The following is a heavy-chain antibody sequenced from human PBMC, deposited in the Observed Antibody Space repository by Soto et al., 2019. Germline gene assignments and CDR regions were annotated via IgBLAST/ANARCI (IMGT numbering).Heavy chain of an antibody. J-gene: IGHJ4*02. Sequence: GGSLRLSCAASGFTFSSYGMHWVRQAPGKGLEWVAVISYDGSNKYYADSVKGRLTISRDNSKNTLYLQMNSLRAEDTAVYYCAKARAYYYDSSALGDYWGQGTLVTVSS. V-gene: IGHV3-30*18. CDR3: AKARAYYYDSSALGDY. CDR2: ISYDGSNK. D-gene: IGHD3-22*01. CDR1: GFTFSSYG.